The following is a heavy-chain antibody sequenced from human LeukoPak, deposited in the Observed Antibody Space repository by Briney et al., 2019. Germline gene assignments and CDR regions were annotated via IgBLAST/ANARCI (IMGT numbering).Heavy chain of an antibody. CDR3: TRLPLDYSRDQ. J-gene: IGHJ4*02. CDR1: AHSISSTTYW. D-gene: IGHD4-11*01. V-gene: IGHV4-39*01. CDR2: MWYVRIT. Sequence: KPSDTLSPTCPVSAHSISSTTYWSGWIRQSPGNGLEWFVSMWYVRITSFTRSLKTRATISVGTPKNQFSLRLSSVTAADTAVYYCTRLPLDYSRDQWGQGTPVSLSS.